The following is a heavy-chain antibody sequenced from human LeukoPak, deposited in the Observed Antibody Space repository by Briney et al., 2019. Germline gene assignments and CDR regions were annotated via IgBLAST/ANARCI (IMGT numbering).Heavy chain of an antibody. CDR3: ARDVPAAMRSTLDS. D-gene: IGHD2-2*01. J-gene: IGHJ4*02. Sequence: ASVKVSCRASGYTFINYGLSWVRQAPGQGLEWMGWISAYSGNTVYAQRLQGGVTMTIDTSTSTAYMELRSLRSDDTAAYYCARDVPAAMRSTLDSWGQGTLVTVSS. V-gene: IGHV1-18*01. CDR2: ISAYSGNT. CDR1: GYTFINYG.